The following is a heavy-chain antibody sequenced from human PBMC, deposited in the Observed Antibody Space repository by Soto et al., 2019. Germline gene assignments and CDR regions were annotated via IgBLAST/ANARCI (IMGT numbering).Heavy chain of an antibody. CDR2: IWSDGSNE. J-gene: IGHJ6*03. V-gene: IGHV3-33*01. CDR1: EFTFSRHG. D-gene: IGHD3-10*01. CDR3: ARERTFGDNKHNYMDV. Sequence: QVQLVESGGGVVQPGRSLRLSCAASEFTFSRHGMHWVRQAPGKGLQWVGVIWSDGSNEVYADSVKGRFIISRDNSKNILELQMNSLRAEDTAVYHCARERTFGDNKHNYMDVWGTGITVTVSS.